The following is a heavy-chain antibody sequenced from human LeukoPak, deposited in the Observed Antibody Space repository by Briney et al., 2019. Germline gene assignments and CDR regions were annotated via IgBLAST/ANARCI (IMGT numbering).Heavy chain of an antibody. V-gene: IGHV4-34*01. Sequence: SETLSLTCAVYGGSFSGYYWSWIRQPPGKGLGWIGEINHSGSINYNPSLKSRVTISVDTSKNQFSLKLSSVTAADTAVYYCARSFGAADAFDIWGQGTMVTVSS. CDR3: ARSFGAADAFDI. J-gene: IGHJ3*02. CDR1: GGSFSGYY. D-gene: IGHD3-16*01. CDR2: INHSGSI.